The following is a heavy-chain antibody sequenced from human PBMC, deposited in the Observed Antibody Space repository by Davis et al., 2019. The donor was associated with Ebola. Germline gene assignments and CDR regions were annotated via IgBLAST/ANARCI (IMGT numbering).Heavy chain of an antibody. V-gene: IGHV4-59*01. Sequence: MPSETLSLTCTVPGGSISSYYWSWIRQPPGKGLEWSGYIYYSGSTNYNPSLKSRVTISVDTSKNQFSLKLSSVTAADTAVYYCARGPWVVVAATHWFDPWGQGTLVTVSS. D-gene: IGHD2-15*01. CDR2: IYYSGST. CDR3: ARGPWVVVAATHWFDP. J-gene: IGHJ5*02. CDR1: GGSISSYY.